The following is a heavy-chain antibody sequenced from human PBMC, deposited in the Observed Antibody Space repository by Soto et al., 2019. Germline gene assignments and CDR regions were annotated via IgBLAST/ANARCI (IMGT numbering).Heavy chain of an antibody. D-gene: IGHD1-26*01. CDR3: ARRGSYPYFDY. V-gene: IGHV4-59*08. CDR1: GGSISSYY. Sequence: SETLSLTCTVSGGSISSYYWSWIRQPPGKGLEWIGYMHYSGSSNYNPFLKSRVTISVDTSKNQFSLKLSSVTAADTAVYYCARRGSYPYFDYWGQGTLVTSPQ. J-gene: IGHJ4*02. CDR2: MHYSGSS.